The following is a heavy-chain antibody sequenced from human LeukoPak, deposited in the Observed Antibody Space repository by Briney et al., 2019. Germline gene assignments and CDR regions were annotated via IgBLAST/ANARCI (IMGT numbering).Heavy chain of an antibody. V-gene: IGHV5-51*01. CDR2: IYPGDSDT. CDR1: GYSFTSYW. J-gene: IGHJ4*02. D-gene: IGHD3-10*01. CDR3: AREGGSRGSKGADLDY. Sequence: GESLKISCKGSGYSFTSYWIGWVRQLPGKGLEWMGIIYPGDSDTRYSPSFQGQVTISADKSISTAYLQWSSLKASDTAMYYCAREGGSRGSKGADLDYWGQGTLVTVSS.